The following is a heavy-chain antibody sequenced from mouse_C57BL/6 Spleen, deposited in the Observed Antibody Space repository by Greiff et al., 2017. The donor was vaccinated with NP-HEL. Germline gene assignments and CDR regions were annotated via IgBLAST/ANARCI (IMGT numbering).Heavy chain of an antibody. CDR3: TGTAQGTGYALDY. J-gene: IGHJ4*01. V-gene: IGHV1-5*01. CDR1: GYTFTSYW. CDR2: IYPGNSDT. Sequence: EVQVVESGTVLVRPGASVKMSCKTSGYTFTSYWMHWVKQRPGQGLEWIGAIYPGNSDTSYNQKFKGKAKLTAVTSASTAYMELSSLTNEGSAVYESTGTAQGTGYALDYWGQGTSVTVSS. D-gene: IGHD3-2*02.